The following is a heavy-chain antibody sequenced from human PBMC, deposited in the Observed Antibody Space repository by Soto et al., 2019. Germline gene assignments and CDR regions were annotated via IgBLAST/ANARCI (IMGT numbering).Heavy chain of an antibody. CDR1: GGSISSGDYY. Sequence: SETLSLTCTVSGGSISSGDYYWSWIRQPPGKGLEWIGYIYYSGSTYYNPSLKSRVTISVDTSKNQFSLKLSSVTAADTAVYYCARAKLVVVPAAIGEVGNWGQGTRVTVS. D-gene: IGHD2-2*01. V-gene: IGHV4-30-4*01. CDR2: IYYSGST. CDR3: ARAKLVVVPAAIGEVGN. J-gene: IGHJ4*02.